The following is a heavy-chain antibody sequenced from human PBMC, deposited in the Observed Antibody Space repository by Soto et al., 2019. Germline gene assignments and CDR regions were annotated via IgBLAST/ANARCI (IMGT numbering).Heavy chain of an antibody. J-gene: IGHJ5*02. Sequence: SETLSLTCTVSGDSISSGDNSWSWIRQPPGQGLEWIGYIFRSGSSFSNPSLRSRVTLSVDTSKNQFSLSLSTVTAADTALYYCARGLGYCSPPTCSEDCFDHWGQGTLVTVSS. CDR2: IFRSGSS. CDR3: ARGLGYCSPPTCSEDCFDH. D-gene: IGHD2-15*01. V-gene: IGHV4-30-2*01. CDR1: GDSISSGDNS.